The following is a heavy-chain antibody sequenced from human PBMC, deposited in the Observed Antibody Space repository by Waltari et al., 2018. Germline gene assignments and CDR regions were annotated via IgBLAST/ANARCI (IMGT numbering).Heavy chain of an antibody. D-gene: IGHD5-18*01. CDR3: ARVEYTYGPYCFDS. Sequence: EVQLLESGGGLVQPGGSLRLSCEASGFTFISSWMHWVRRTPGKGLVWVARISSDGNTTTYADSVKGRFTISRDNAKNTLYLQMNSLRAEDTALYYCARVEYTYGPYCFDSWGQGTPVTVSS. CDR1: GFTFISSW. J-gene: IGHJ4*02. V-gene: IGHV3-74*01. CDR2: ISSDGNTT.